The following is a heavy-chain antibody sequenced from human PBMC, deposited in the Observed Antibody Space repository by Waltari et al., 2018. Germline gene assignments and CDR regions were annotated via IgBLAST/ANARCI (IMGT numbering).Heavy chain of an antibody. CDR3: ARGGCSGGSCYYYYMDV. CDR2: INSEGSST. V-gene: IGHV3-74*01. J-gene: IGHJ6*03. CDR1: GFTFSSYW. D-gene: IGHD2-15*01. Sequence: EVQLVESGGGLVQPGGSLRLSCAASGFTFSSYWMHWVRQAPGKGLVWFARINSEGSSTSYADSVKGRFTISRYNAKNTLYLQMNSLRAEDTAVYYCARGGCSGGSCYYYYMDVWGKGTTVTVSS.